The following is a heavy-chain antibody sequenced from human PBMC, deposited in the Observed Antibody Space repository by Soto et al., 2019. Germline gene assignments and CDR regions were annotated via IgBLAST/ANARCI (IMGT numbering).Heavy chain of an antibody. CDR2: IKGDGIET. D-gene: IGHD3-9*01. CDR3: ARINQILTGHWYFDL. Sequence: EVHLVESGGDLVQPGGSLRLSCAVSGFTSSNYWMSWVRQSPGKGLEWVANIKGDGIETYYIDSVEGRFTVSRDNAKNSVYLQMHSLRAEDTAVYFCARINQILTGHWYFDLWGRGTLVTVSS. J-gene: IGHJ2*01. V-gene: IGHV3-7*04. CDR1: GFTSSNYW.